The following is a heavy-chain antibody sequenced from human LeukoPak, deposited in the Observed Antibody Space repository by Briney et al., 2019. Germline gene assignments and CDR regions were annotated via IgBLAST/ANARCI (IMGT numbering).Heavy chain of an antibody. V-gene: IGHV4-39*01. CDR2: IYYSGST. CDR3: ARHGRYDFWSGYYTYFDY. J-gene: IGHJ4*02. CDR1: GGSISSSSYY. Sequence: PSETLSLTCTVSGGSISSSSYYWGWIRQPPGKGLEWIGSIYYSGSTYYNPSLKSRVTISVDTPKNQFSLKLSSVTAADTAVYYCARHGRYDFWSGYYTYFDYWGQGTLVTVSS. D-gene: IGHD3-3*01.